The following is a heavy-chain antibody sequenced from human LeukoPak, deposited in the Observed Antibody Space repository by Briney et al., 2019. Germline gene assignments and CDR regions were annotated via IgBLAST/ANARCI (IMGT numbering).Heavy chain of an antibody. CDR2: SSAYNGST. CDR1: GYTFTSYG. J-gene: IGHJ4*02. V-gene: IGHV1-18*01. Sequence: ASVTVSCMASGYTFTSYGISWVRQAPGQGLEWLGWSSAYNGSTNYAQELEGRGTITTNTSTSTAYLELRSLRSDDTAVYYCARGPRYGDDYWGQRTLVTVSS. CDR3: ARGPRYGDDY. D-gene: IGHD1-1*01.